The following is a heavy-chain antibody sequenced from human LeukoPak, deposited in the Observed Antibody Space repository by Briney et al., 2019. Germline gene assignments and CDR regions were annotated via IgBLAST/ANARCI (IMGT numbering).Heavy chain of an antibody. J-gene: IGHJ4*02. V-gene: IGHV3-72*01. Sequence: GGSLRLSCAASGFTFSDHYMDWVRQAPGKGLEWVGRIKNKANSYTTEYAASVKGRFTVSREDSKNALYLQMNSLKTEDTAVYYCTREGRYCSSTSCYVCLDFWGQGTLVTVSS. CDR1: GFTFSDHY. D-gene: IGHD2-2*01. CDR3: TREGRYCSSTSCYVCLDF. CDR2: IKNKANSYTT.